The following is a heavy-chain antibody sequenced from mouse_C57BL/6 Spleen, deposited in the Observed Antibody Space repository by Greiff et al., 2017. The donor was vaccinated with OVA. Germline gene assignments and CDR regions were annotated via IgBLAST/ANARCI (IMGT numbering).Heavy chain of an antibody. CDR1: GFTFSDAW. CDR3: TREMGDMCDY. V-gene: IGHV6-6*01. Sequence: EVKVEESGGGLVQPGGSMKLSCAASGFTFSDAWMDWVRQSPEKGLAWVAEIRNKANNHATYFALSVKGRFTISRSYSKRSISLPLFSLRAEDTGIDYCTREMGDMCDYWGQGTLVTVAA. D-gene: IGHD2-13*01. CDR2: IRNKANNHAT. J-gene: IGHJ3*01.